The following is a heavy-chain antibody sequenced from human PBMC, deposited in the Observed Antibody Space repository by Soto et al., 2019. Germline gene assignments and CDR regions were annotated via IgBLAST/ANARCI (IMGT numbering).Heavy chain of an antibody. CDR2: ISGSGGST. V-gene: IGHV3-23*01. J-gene: IGHJ5*02. CDR1: GFTFSSYA. Sequence: GGSLRLSCAASGFTFSSYAMSWVRQAPGKGLEWVSAISGSGGSTYYADSVKGRFTISRDNSISTAYLQWSSLKASDTAMYYCARHSRNWFDPWGQGTLVTVSS. CDR3: ARHSRNWFDP.